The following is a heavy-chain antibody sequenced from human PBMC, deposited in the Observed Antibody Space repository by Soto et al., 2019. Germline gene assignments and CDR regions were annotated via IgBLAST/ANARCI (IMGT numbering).Heavy chain of an antibody. V-gene: IGHV4-39*07. CDR1: GGSITSSSYY. D-gene: IGHD6-13*01. Sequence: SETLSLTCTVSGGSITSSSYYWGWIRQPPGKGLEWIGNIYYSGSTNYNQSLKSRVNISVDTSKNQISLKLSTVTAADTVVYYFARDTSEDSSSWYNWFDPWGQGTLVTVSS. J-gene: IGHJ5*02. CDR2: IYYSGST. CDR3: ARDTSEDSSSWYNWFDP.